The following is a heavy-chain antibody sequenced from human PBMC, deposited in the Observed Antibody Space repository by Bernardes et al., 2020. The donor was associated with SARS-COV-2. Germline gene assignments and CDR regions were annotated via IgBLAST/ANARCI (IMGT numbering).Heavy chain of an antibody. CDR2: IYYSGST. CDR3: ARHRRITIFGVVTTGGWFDP. CDR1: GGSISSSSYY. V-gene: IGHV4-39*01. D-gene: IGHD3-3*01. Sequence: SETLSITCTVSGGSISSSSYYWGWIRQPPGKGLEWIGSIYYSGSTYYNPSLKSRVTISVDTSKNQFSLKLSSVTAADTAVYYCARHRRITIFGVVTTGGWFDPWGQGTLVTVSS. J-gene: IGHJ5*02.